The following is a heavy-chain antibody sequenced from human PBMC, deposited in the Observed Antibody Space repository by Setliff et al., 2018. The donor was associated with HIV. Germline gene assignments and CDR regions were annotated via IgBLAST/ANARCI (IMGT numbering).Heavy chain of an antibody. Sequence: SETLSLTCTVSGGSISSYYWSWIRQPPGKGLEWIGYIYYSGTTNYNPSLKSRVTISVDTSKNQFSLKLSSVTAAEMAVYYCARHVGYSSSSLDYWGQGTLVTVSS. D-gene: IGHD6-6*01. CDR2: IYYSGTT. V-gene: IGHV4-59*08. CDR1: GGSISSYY. J-gene: IGHJ4*02. CDR3: ARHVGYSSSSLDY.